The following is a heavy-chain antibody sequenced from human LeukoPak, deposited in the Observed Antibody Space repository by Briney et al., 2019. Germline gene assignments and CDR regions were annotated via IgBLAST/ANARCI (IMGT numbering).Heavy chain of an antibody. Sequence: GASVKVSCTASGYTFTGYYMHWVRPAPGQGLEWMGWINPNSGGTNNAQQFQGRVPMTRDTSISTAYMELRRLRSDDTAVYYCARDRRALGEPYFDYWGQGTLVTVSP. CDR3: ARDRRALGEPYFDY. V-gene: IGHV1-2*02. D-gene: IGHD1-26*01. J-gene: IGHJ4*02. CDR2: INPNSGGT. CDR1: GYTFTGYY.